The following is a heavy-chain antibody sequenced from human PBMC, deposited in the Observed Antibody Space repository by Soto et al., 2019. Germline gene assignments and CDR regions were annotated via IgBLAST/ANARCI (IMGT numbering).Heavy chain of an antibody. CDR2: IKQDGSEK. J-gene: IGHJ4*02. CDR3: ASEALWFGELLPYFDY. Sequence: PVGSLKLSSAASGVSFSIYWMSWVRQAPGKGLEWVANIKQDGSEKYYVDSVKGRFTISRDNAKNSLYLQMNSLRAEDTAVYYCASEALWFGELLPYFDYWGQGTLVTLYS. CDR1: GVSFSIYW. V-gene: IGHV3-7*01. D-gene: IGHD3-10*01.